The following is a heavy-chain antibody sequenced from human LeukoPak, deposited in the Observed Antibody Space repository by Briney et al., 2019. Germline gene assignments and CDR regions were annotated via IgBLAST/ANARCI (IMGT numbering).Heavy chain of an antibody. D-gene: IGHD3-9*01. CDR3: ARVGYFDWYHFDY. Sequence: PSETLSLTCAVYGGSFSGYYWSWIRQPPGKGLEWIGEINHSGSTNYNPSLKSRVTISVDTSKNQFSLKLSSVTAADTAVYYCARVGYFDWYHFDYWGQGTLVTVSS. J-gene: IGHJ4*02. CDR1: GGSFSGYY. V-gene: IGHV4-34*09. CDR2: INHSGST.